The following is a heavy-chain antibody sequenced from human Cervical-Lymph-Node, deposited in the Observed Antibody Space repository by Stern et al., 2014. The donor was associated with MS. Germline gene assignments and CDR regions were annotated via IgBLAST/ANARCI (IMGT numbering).Heavy chain of an antibody. CDR2: ISWDDGK. D-gene: IGHD2-15*01. CDR3: AHSVLGYCSGGSCYRNRPFDY. J-gene: IGHJ4*02. CDR1: GFSLSTSGVG. Sequence: QVTLRESGPTLVKPTQTLTLTCTFSGFSLSTSGVGVGWIRQPPGKAPEWLSLISWDDGKRYSPSLKSRLTITKDTSKNQVVLTMTNMDPVDTATYYCAHSVLGYCSGGSCYRNRPFDYWGQGTLVTVSS. V-gene: IGHV2-5*02.